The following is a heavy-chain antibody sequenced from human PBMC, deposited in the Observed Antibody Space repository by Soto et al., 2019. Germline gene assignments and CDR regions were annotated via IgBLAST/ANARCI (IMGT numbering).Heavy chain of an antibody. CDR2: ISGGGGRT. J-gene: IGHJ5*02. CDR3: AKSPGQNGYCSGDCYRFFGWFDP. D-gene: IGHD2-21*02. CDR1: GITFSSYA. V-gene: IGHV3-23*01. Sequence: PGGSLRLSCAASGITFSSYAMNWVRQAPGKGPGWVSAISGGGGRTYYADSVKGRFTISRDNSKNMVYLQMNSLRAEDTAVYYCAKSPGQNGYCSGDCYRFFGWFDPWGQGTLVTVSS.